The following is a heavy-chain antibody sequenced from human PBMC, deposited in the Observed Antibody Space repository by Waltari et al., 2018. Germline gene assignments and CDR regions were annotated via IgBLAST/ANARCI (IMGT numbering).Heavy chain of an antibody. CDR3: ARDEMHRTTWYHF. J-gene: IGHJ4*02. D-gene: IGHD6-13*01. Sequence: EVQLVESGGGLVQPGGSLRLSCAVSGFTFSTYSMTWVRQAPGKGLEWVANIKQDGTEKYYGDSVKGRFSISRDNGKNLLYLHMNSLRADDTAVYYCARDEMHRTTWYHFWGQGTQVTVSS. CDR2: IKQDGTEK. V-gene: IGHV3-7*04. CDR1: GFTFSTYS.